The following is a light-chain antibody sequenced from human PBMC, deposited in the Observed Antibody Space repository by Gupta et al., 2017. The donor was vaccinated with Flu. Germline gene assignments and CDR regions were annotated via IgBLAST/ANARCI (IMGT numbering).Light chain of an antibody. CDR1: SSNIGNNY. J-gene: IGLJ7*01. V-gene: IGLV1-51*01. CDR2: NNN. Sequence: SSSNIGNNYVSWYQHLPGTTPKLLINNNNKRPSGIPDRFSGSKSGTSDTLGITGLQTGAEADYYCGTWDSRLSAAVFGGGTQLTVL. CDR3: GTWDSRLSAAV.